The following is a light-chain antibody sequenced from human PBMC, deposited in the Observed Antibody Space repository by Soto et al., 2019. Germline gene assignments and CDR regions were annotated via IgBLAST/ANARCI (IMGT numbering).Light chain of an antibody. CDR2: EVT. V-gene: IGLV2-8*01. Sequence: QSVLTQPPSASGSLGQSVTISCTGTSGDVGHYNYVSWYQQQPGKAPKLMIYEVTKRPSGVPDRFSGSKSGNTASLTVSGLQAEDEADYYCSSYVDSFSVIFGGGTKLTVL. CDR3: SSYVDSFSVI. J-gene: IGLJ2*01. CDR1: SGDVGHYNY.